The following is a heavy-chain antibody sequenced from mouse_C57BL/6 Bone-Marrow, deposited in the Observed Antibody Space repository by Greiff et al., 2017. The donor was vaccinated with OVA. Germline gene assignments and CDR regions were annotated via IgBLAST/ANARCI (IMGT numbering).Heavy chain of an antibody. V-gene: IGHV3-8*01. CDR1: GYSITSDY. D-gene: IGHD1-1*01. Sequence: EVQLQQSGPGLAKPSQTLSLTCSVTGYSITSDYWNWIRKFPGNKLEYMGYISYSGSTYYNPSLKSRISITRDTSKNQYYMQLNSVITEDTATYYCARGDYYGSSRCWYFDVWGTGTTVTVSS. CDR3: ARGDYYGSSRCWYFDV. J-gene: IGHJ1*03. CDR2: ISYSGST.